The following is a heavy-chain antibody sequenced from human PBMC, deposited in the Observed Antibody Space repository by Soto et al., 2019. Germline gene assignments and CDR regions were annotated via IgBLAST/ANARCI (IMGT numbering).Heavy chain of an antibody. V-gene: IGHV4-39*01. J-gene: IGHJ6*02. CDR1: GGSISSSSYY. CDR3: ARTSRGSSSWYSTPYYYYGMDV. Sequence: PSETLSLTCTVSGGSISSSSYYWGWIRQPPGKGLEWIGSIYYSGSTYYNPSLKSRVTISVDTSKNQFSLKLSAVTAADTAVYYCARTSRGSSSWYSTPYYYYGMDVWGQGTTVTVSS. CDR2: IYYSGST. D-gene: IGHD6-13*01.